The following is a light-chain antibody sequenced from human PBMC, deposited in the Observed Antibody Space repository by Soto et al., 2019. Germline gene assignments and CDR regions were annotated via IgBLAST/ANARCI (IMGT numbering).Light chain of an antibody. CDR3: QHWTDYSWT. V-gene: IGKV1-5*03. Sequence: DLHMTQSPSTLSASVGDRVTITCRASQSLTMWLARYQQKPGKAPNLLIYKTSSLESGVPSRFSGSGSGTEFTLTISSLQPDDFATYYCQHWTDYSWTFGQGTKVEVK. CDR1: QSLTMW. CDR2: KTS. J-gene: IGKJ1*01.